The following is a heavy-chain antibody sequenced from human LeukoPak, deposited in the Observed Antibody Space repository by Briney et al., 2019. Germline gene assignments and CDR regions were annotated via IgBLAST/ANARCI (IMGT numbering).Heavy chain of an antibody. CDR2: MNPNSGNT. D-gene: IGHD3-3*01. CDR3: VRTAGIFWSGAYYFDS. CDR1: GDTFTSYD. Sequence: SVTVSCTASGDTFTSYDVNWVRQAAGQGLDWMGWMNPNSGNTVYAQKFQGRVTMTRNTSINTAYSEVSSLRSEDTAVYYCVRTAGIFWSGAYYFDSWGQGTPVTVSS. J-gene: IGHJ4*02. V-gene: IGHV1-8*01.